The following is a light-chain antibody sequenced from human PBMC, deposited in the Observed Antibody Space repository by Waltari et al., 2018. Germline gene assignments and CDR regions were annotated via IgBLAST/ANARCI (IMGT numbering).Light chain of an antibody. CDR1: QSVTSSH. CDR2: GAS. CDR3: QQYGNSPRT. Sequence: ETVLTQSPGTLSLSPGERATLSCRASQSVTSSHLAWDQQKPGQAPRLLRYGASSRATGIPDRCRGSGSGTDFTLTITRREPEEFAVYYCQQYGNSPRTFGQGTEVEIK. V-gene: IGKV3-20*01. J-gene: IGKJ1*01.